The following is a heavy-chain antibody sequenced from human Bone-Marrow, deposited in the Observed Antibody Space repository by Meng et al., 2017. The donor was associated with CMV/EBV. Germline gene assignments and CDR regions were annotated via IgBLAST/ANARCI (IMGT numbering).Heavy chain of an antibody. V-gene: IGHV3-20*04. Sequence: GESLKISCAASGFTFDDYGMSWVRQAPGKGLEWVSGINWNGGSTGYADSVKGRFTISRDNAKNSLYLQMNSLRAEDTAVYYCARGTNDFWSGYRNWFDPWGQGTLVTVSS. CDR1: GFTFDDYG. CDR2: INWNGGST. D-gene: IGHD3-3*01. CDR3: ARGTNDFWSGYRNWFDP. J-gene: IGHJ5*02.